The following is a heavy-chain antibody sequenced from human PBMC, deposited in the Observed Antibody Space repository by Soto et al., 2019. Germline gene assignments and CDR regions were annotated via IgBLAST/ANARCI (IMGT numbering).Heavy chain of an antibody. J-gene: IGHJ5*02. CDR3: ARHSYYSNPLRFDP. CDR1: GGSITGYY. D-gene: IGHD4-4*01. V-gene: IGHV4-59*08. CDR2: IHYSGST. Sequence: QVQLQESGPGLVQPSETLSLTCTVSGGSITGYYWSWIRQPRGKGPEWIGNIHYSGSTNYNPSLKRRVTMSVDPSKHQFSLRLSSVTAAETAVYYCARHSYYSNPLRFDPWGQGTLVTVSS.